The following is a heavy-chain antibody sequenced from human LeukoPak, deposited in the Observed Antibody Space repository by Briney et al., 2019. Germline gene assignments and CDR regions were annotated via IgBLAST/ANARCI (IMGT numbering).Heavy chain of an antibody. V-gene: IGHV4-34*01. Sequence: PPETLSLTCGVSGTSFTSYYWSWIRQTPGKGLEWIGEVNHSGYTNMNPSLKSRVTISVDTSKNQFSLMMTSVTAADTAVYFCARMTTGHDYWGQGILVTVSS. CDR1: GTSFTSYY. D-gene: IGHD4-17*01. CDR3: ARMTTGHDY. J-gene: IGHJ4*02. CDR2: VNHSGYT.